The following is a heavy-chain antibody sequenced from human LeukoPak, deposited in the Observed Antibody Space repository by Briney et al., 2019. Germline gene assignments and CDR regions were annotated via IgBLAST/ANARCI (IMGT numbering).Heavy chain of an antibody. D-gene: IGHD1-26*01. CDR2: ISSNGGST. Sequence: PGGSLRLSCADSGFTFSSYAMHWVRQAPGKGLEYVSAISSNGGSTYYANSVKGRFTISRDNSKNTLYLQMGSLRAEDMAVYYCARAGIVGATAYFDYWGQGTLVTVSS. V-gene: IGHV3-64*01. J-gene: IGHJ4*02. CDR3: ARAGIVGATAYFDY. CDR1: GFTFSSYA.